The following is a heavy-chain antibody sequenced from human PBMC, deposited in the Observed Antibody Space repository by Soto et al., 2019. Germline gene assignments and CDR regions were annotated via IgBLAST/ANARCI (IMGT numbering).Heavy chain of an antibody. CDR2: IFYSGST. D-gene: IGHD4-17*01. CDR1: GGSISSYY. J-gene: IGHJ4*02. V-gene: IGHV4-59*08. CDR3: ARLTPVTADFDY. Sequence: QVQLQESGPGLVKPSETLSLTCTVSGGSISSYYWSWVRQPPGKGLEWIGNIFYSGSTNDNPSLKSRVTISIDTSKNQFSLKLSSVTAADTAVYYGARLTPVTADFDYWGQGTLVTVSS.